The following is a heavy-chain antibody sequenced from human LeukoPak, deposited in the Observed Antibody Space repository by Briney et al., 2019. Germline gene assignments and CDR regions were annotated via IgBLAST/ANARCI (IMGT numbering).Heavy chain of an antibody. CDR1: GFTFTNYA. CDR2: ISGSGGST. D-gene: IGHD3-16*01. J-gene: IGHJ4*02. CDR3: AKGLIAAQGYYFDY. V-gene: IGHV3-23*01. Sequence: GGSLRLSCAASGFTFTNYAMNWVRQAPGKGLEWVSAISGSGGSTNYADSVEGRFTISRGNSKSTVYLQMNSLRAEDTAVYYCAKGLIAAQGYYFDYWGQGTLVTVSS.